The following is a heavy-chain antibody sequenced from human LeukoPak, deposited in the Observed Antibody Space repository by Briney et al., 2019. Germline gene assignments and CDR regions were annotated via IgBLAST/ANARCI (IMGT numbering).Heavy chain of an antibody. D-gene: IGHD2-2*01. CDR2: IYPDESDS. CDR3: ARQRTVIPAAPSDY. J-gene: IGHJ4*02. Sequence: GESLKISCQGSGYNFTNYWILWVRQMPGKGLEWLGIIYPDESDSRYSPSLRGQVTMSADQSVTTAYLYWRSLKASDSAIYYCARQRTVIPAAPSDYWGQGTLVTVSS. CDR1: GYNFTNYW. V-gene: IGHV5-51*01.